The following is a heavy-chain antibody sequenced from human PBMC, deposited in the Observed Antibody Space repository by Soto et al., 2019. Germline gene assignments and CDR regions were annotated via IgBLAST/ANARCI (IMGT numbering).Heavy chain of an antibody. CDR2: IKQDGSEK. J-gene: IGHJ6*02. Sequence: EVQLVESGGGLVQPGGSLRLSCAASGFTFSSHWISWVRQAPGKGLEWVANIKQDGSEKYYVDSVKGRFTISRDNAKNSVYLQMNSLRAEDTAVYYCARGHYGMDVWGQGTTVTGAS. CDR3: ARGHYGMDV. V-gene: IGHV3-7*01. CDR1: GFTFSSHW.